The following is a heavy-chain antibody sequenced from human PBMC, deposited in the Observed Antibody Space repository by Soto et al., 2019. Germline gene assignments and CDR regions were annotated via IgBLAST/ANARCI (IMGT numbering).Heavy chain of an antibody. CDR2: IIPIFGTA. Sequence: QVQLVQSGAEVKKPGSSVKVSCKASGGTFSSYAISWVRQAPGQGLEWMGGIIPIFGTANYAQKFQGRVTITADKSTSTAYMELSSLRSEDTAVYYCASGFLYYDILTGYYPFDYWCQGTLVTVSS. V-gene: IGHV1-69*06. CDR1: GGTFSSYA. D-gene: IGHD3-9*01. J-gene: IGHJ4*02. CDR3: ASGFLYYDILTGYYPFDY.